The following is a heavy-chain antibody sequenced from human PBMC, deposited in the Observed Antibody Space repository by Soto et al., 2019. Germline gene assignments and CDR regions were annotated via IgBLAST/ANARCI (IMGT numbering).Heavy chain of an antibody. CDR2: ISWNSGSI. CDR3: AKDIGGSSCAFDI. V-gene: IGHV3-9*01. J-gene: IGHJ3*02. CDR1: GFTFDDYA. Sequence: GGSLRLSCAASGFTFDDYAMHWVRQAPGKGLEWVSGISWNSGSIGYADSVKGRFTISRDNAKNSLYLQMNSLRAEDTALYYCAKDIGGSSCAFDIWGQGTMVTVSS. D-gene: IGHD6-13*01.